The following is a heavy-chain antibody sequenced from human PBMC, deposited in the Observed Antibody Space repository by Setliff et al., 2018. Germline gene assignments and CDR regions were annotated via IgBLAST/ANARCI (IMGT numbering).Heavy chain of an antibody. Sequence: GASVKVSCKASGYSFSTYAMHWVRQAPGQRREWMGWINGGNGNTKYSKKFQGRSTITRGTSASKAYMEMSSMRSEDTAVYYYARGLGYCTNAVCYTGWYYYYGMDVWPQGTTLTVSS. D-gene: IGHD2-8*01. J-gene: IGHJ6*02. CDR2: INGGNGNT. CDR3: ARGLGYCTNAVCYTGWYYYYGMDV. V-gene: IGHV1-3*01. CDR1: GYSFSTYA.